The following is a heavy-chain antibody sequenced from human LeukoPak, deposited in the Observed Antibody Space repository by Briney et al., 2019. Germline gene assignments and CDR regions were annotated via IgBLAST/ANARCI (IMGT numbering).Heavy chain of an antibody. D-gene: IGHD5-24*01. CDR2: IYYSGST. Sequence: SETLSLTCTVSGGSISSYYWSWIRQPPGKGLEWIGYIYYSGSTNYNPSLKSRVTISVDTSKNQSSLKLSSVTAADTAVYYCARQGRLQRWGFDYWGQGTLVTVSS. J-gene: IGHJ4*02. CDR1: GGSISSYY. V-gene: IGHV4-59*08. CDR3: ARQGRLQRWGFDY.